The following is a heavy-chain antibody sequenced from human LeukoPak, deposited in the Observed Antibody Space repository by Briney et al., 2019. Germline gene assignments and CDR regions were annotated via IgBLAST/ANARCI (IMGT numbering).Heavy chain of an antibody. Sequence: GGSLRLSCAASGFKFDDYGMSWVRQGPGKGLEWVSGTSGNGVSTGYAGSVKGRFTISRDNANNSLYLEMNSLRDEDTALYYCARVRAYDLWSGFYRDDYYYYMDVWAKGPRSPSP. D-gene: IGHD3-3*01. J-gene: IGHJ6*03. CDR3: ARVRAYDLWSGFYRDDYYYYMDV. V-gene: IGHV3-20*04. CDR2: TSGNGVST. CDR1: GFKFDDYG.